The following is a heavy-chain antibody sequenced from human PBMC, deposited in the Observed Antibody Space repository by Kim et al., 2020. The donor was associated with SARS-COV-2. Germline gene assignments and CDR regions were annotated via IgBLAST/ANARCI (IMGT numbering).Heavy chain of an antibody. D-gene: IGHD2-2*02. V-gene: IGHV1-2*02. CDR2: IKPVSGGT. CDR3: ATQSYLAY. J-gene: IGHJ1*01. Sequence: ASVKVSCKASGYKFTDYYIHWVRQAPGHGLEWMGWIKPVSGGTLYAQKFQGRVTMTRDTSISTAYMELTRLRSDDTAVYYCATQSYLAYWGQGSLVTVSS. CDR1: GYKFTDYY.